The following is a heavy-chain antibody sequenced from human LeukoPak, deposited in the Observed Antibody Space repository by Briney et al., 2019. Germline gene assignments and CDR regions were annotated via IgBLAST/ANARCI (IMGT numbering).Heavy chain of an antibody. CDR1: GFTFSSYA. CDR2: ISGSGGST. CDR3: AKGSPFYDILTGYDGEDHAFDI. D-gene: IGHD3-9*01. J-gene: IGHJ3*02. V-gene: IGHV3-23*01. Sequence: PGGSLRLSCAASGFTFSSYAMSWVRQAPGKGLEWVSAISGSGGSTYYADSVKGRFIISRDNSKNTLYLQMNSLRAEDTAVYYWAKGSPFYDILTGYDGEDHAFDIWGQGTMVTVSS.